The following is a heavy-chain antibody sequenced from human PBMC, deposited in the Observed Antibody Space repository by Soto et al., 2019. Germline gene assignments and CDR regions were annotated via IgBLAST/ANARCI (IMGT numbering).Heavy chain of an antibody. CDR2: INHSGFT. CDR1: DGSFTGYY. J-gene: IGHJ4*02. V-gene: IGHV4-34*01. CDR3: ARGHGRFAH. Sequence: QLQLHQSGAGLLEPSETLSLTCDVSDGSFTGYYWSWIRQPPGKGLEWIGEINHSGFTNYNPSLTGRVTISLDTSKSQFSLKLKSLTAADTAFYFCARGHGRFAHWGQGTLVTVSS.